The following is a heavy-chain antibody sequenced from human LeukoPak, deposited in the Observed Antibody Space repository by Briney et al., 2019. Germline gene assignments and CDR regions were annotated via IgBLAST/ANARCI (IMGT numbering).Heavy chain of an antibody. CDR3: ARDYDLAVTTPPGY. CDR1: GFTFSSYS. V-gene: IGHV3-21*01. Sequence: PGGSLRLSCAASGFTFSSYSMNWVRQAPGKGLEWVSSISSTSSYIYYADSVKGRFTISRDNAKNSLYLQMNSLSAEDTAVYYCARDYDLAVTTPPGYWGQGTLVTVSS. CDR2: ISSTSSYI. D-gene: IGHD4-17*01. J-gene: IGHJ4*02.